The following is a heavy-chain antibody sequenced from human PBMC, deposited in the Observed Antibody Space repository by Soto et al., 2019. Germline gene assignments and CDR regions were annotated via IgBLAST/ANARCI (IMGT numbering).Heavy chain of an antibody. V-gene: IGHV4-30-2*01. J-gene: IGHJ4*02. Sequence: QLQLEESGSGLVKPLHTLSLTCAVSGGSICSGGYSWSWIRQPPGKGLEWIGYIYHSGSTYYNPSLKSRVTISVDRSKNQFSLKLSSVTAADTAVYYCARAGGLGAVAVDYWGQGTLVTVSS. D-gene: IGHD6-19*01. CDR3: ARAGGLGAVAVDY. CDR1: GGSICSGGYS. CDR2: IYHSGST.